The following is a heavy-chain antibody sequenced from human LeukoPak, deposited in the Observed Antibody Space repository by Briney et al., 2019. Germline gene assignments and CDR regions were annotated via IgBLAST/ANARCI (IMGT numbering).Heavy chain of an antibody. J-gene: IGHJ4*02. CDR1: GFTFSHYW. Sequence: GGSLRLSCAASGFTFSHYWMHWVRQVPGKGLVWVSHINNDGSSTTYADSVKGRFTISRDNAKNSLYLQMNSLRAEDTAVYYCAKDRSGSYSEAYYFDYWGQGTLVTVSS. V-gene: IGHV3-74*01. D-gene: IGHD1-26*01. CDR3: AKDRSGSYSEAYYFDY. CDR2: INNDGSST.